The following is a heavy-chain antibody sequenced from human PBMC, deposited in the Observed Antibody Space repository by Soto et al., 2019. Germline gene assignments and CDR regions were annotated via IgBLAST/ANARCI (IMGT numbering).Heavy chain of an antibody. CDR1: GGSITGYY. Sequence: QVQLQESGPGLVQPSETLSLTCTVSGGSITGYYWSWIRQPPGKGPEWIGNIHYSGSTNYNPSLKSRVTISVDTSKNQFSLRLSSVTAAETAVDYCARHSYYSNPLRFDPWGQGTLVTVSS. CDR3: ARHSYYSNPLRFDP. V-gene: IGHV4-59*08. D-gene: IGHD4-4*01. J-gene: IGHJ5*02. CDR2: IHYSGST.